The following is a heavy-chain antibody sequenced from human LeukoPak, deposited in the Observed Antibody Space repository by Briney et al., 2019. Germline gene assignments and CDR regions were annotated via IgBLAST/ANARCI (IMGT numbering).Heavy chain of an antibody. CDR3: ASLRYFDWLPRYYYYYGMDV. D-gene: IGHD3-9*01. Sequence: GGSLRLSCAASGFTFSSYSMNWVRQAPGKGLEWVSSISSSSSYIYYADSVKGRFTISRDNAKNSLYLQMNSLRAEDTAVYYCASLRYFDWLPRYYYYYGMDVWGQGTTVTVSS. CDR2: ISSSSSYI. V-gene: IGHV3-21*01. J-gene: IGHJ6*02. CDR1: GFTFSSYS.